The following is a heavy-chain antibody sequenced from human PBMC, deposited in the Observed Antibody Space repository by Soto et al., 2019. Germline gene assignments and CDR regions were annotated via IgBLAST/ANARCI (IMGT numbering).Heavy chain of an antibody. CDR2: LIPLFGTT. Sequence: QVQLVQSGAEVKKPGSSVKVSCEASGGTFSGHAISWVRQAPGQGPEWMGGLIPLFGTTQHAQNFQDRLTITADKSTSTAYMDPTSLRCADTAIYCCARGPNWGYRFDAWGQGTLVTVSS. CDR3: ARGPNWGYRFDA. J-gene: IGHJ5*02. D-gene: IGHD7-27*01. V-gene: IGHV1-69*06. CDR1: GGTFSGHA.